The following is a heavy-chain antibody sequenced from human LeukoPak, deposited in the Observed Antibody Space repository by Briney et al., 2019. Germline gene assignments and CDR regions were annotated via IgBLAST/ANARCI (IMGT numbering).Heavy chain of an antibody. J-gene: IGHJ4*02. D-gene: IGHD3-16*01. CDR2: IIPIFGTA. CDR3: AGGVGLFDY. CDR1: GGTFSSYA. V-gene: IGHV1-69*05. Sequence: GSSVKVSCKASGGTFSSYAISWVRQAPGQGLEWMGGIIPIFGTANYAQKLQGRVTMTTDTSTSTAYMELRSLRSDDTAVYYCAGGVGLFDYWGQGTLVTVSS.